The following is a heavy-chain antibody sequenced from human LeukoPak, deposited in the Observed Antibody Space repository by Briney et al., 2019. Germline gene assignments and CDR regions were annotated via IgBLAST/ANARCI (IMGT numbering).Heavy chain of an antibody. CDR2: IRSKANSYAT. V-gene: IGHV3-73*01. D-gene: IGHD2-2*01. CDR1: GFTFSGSA. Sequence: GESLKLSCAASGFTFSGSAMHWVRQASGKGLEWVGRIRSKANSYATAYAASVKGRFTISRDDSKNTAYLRMNSLKTEDTAVYYCTSRDCSSTSCYRDPTYYYYYMDVWGKGTTVTVSS. CDR3: TSRDCSSTSCYRDPTYYYYYMDV. J-gene: IGHJ6*03.